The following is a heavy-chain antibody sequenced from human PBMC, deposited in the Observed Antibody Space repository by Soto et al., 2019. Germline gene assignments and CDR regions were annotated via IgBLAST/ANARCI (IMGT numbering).Heavy chain of an antibody. CDR3: AKDLVTMVRGVLDY. Sequence: GALRLSCAASGFAFSSYGMHWVRQAPGKGLEWVAVISYDGSNKYYADSVKGRFTISRDNSKNTLYLQMNSLRAEDTAVYYCAKDLVTMVRGVLDYWGQGTLVTVSS. CDR2: ISYDGSNK. CDR1: GFAFSSYG. V-gene: IGHV3-30*18. D-gene: IGHD3-10*01. J-gene: IGHJ4*02.